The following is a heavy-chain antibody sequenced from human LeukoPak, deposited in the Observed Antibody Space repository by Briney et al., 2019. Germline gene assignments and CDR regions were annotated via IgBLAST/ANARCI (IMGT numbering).Heavy chain of an antibody. CDR3: ARGHKGRGQFDY. CDR2: MNPNSGNT. J-gene: IGHJ4*02. CDR1: GYTSTSYD. V-gene: IGHV1-8*01. Sequence: GASVKVSCKASGYTSTSYDINWVRQATGQGLEWMGWMNPNSGNTGHAQKFQGRVTMTRNTSISTAYMELSSLRSEDTAVYYCARGHKGRGQFDYWGQGTLVTVSS.